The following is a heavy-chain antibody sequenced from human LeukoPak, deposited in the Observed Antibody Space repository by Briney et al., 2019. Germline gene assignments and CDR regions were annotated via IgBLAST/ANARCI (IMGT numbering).Heavy chain of an antibody. CDR2: ITASGTAL. J-gene: IGHJ4*02. CDR1: GFTLSSYS. CDR3: SGSYRFDY. Sequence: GGSLRLSCAASGFTLSSYSMNGVRQAPGKGLGWVSHITASGTALFYAASVKSRFNISRDNAKNSLYLQMNSLRDEDTAVYASSGSYRFDYWGQGTLVTVSS. D-gene: IGHD1-26*01. V-gene: IGHV3-48*02.